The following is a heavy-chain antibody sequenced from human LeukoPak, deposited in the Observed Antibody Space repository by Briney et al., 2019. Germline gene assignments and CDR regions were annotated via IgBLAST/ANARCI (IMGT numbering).Heavy chain of an antibody. D-gene: IGHD1-26*01. J-gene: IGHJ6*03. Sequence: GGSLRLSCAMSGVTNSMSWVRQAPGKGLEWVSSISASGGGTHYTGPVKGRFTISRDNSKKTIYLQMNSLRVDDTAKYFCAAWDPNFYYMDVWGKGTTVTVSS. V-gene: IGHV3-23*01. CDR3: AAWDPNFYYMDV. CDR2: ISASGGGT. CDR1: GVTNS.